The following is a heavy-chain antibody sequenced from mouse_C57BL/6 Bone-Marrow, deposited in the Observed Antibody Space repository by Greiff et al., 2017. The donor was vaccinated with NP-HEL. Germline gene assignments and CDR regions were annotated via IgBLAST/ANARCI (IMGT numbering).Heavy chain of an antibody. D-gene: IGHD1-1*02. V-gene: IGHV1-80*01. J-gene: IGHJ2*01. Sequence: VQLQQSGAELVKPGASVKISCKASGYAFSSYWMNWVKQRPGKGLEWIGQIYPGDGDTNYNGKFKGKATLTADKSSSTAYMQLSSLTSEDSAVYFCAREGPYYYSDYWGQGTTLTVSS. CDR1: GYAFSSYW. CDR3: AREGPYYYSDY. CDR2: IYPGDGDT.